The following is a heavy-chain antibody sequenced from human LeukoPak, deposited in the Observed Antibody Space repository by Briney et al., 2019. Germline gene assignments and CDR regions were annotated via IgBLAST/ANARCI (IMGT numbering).Heavy chain of an antibody. Sequence: GGSLRLSCAASGFTFSNYAMSWVRQAPGKGLEWVSGISGNGVNTYHADSVKGRFTISRDNSKNTLYVQMHSLRAEDTAVYYCATEKGDSPDYWGQGTLVTVSS. CDR3: ATEKGDSPDY. CDR2: ISGNGVNT. D-gene: IGHD2-21*01. J-gene: IGHJ4*02. CDR1: GFTFSNYA. V-gene: IGHV3-23*01.